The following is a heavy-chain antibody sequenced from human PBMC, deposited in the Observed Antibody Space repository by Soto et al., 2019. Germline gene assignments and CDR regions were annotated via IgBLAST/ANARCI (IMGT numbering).Heavy chain of an antibody. D-gene: IGHD7-27*01. J-gene: IGHJ6*02. V-gene: IGHV3-30-3*01. CDR1: GFTFSTYA. CDR2: ISYDGSNV. CDR3: ARDKWGVGSHYYYYGLDV. Sequence: VQLVESGGGVVQPGRSLRLSCAASGFTFSTYALDWVRQAPGKGLEWVALISYDGSNVYYADSVKGRFTISRDNSNNTMYLQMSSLRAEDTAVYYCARDKWGVGSHYYYYGLDVWGQGTTVTVSS.